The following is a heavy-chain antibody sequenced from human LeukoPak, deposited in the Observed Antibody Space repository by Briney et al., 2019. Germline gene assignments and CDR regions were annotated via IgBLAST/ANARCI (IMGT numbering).Heavy chain of an antibody. CDR3: ASLSMVRGVPTSYY. CDR2: IHNSGST. V-gene: IGHV4-4*09. D-gene: IGHD3-10*01. J-gene: IGHJ4*02. Sequence: PSETLSLTCTVSGGSISSYYWTWIRQSPGKGLEWIGYIHNSGSTSYNPSLTSRVTISVDTSKNQFSLKLNSVTAADTAVYFCASLSMVRGVPTSYYWGQGTLVTVSS. CDR1: GGSISSYY.